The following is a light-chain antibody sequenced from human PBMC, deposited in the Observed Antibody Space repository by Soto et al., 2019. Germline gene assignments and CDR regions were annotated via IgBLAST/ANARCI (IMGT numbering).Light chain of an antibody. CDR1: SSDVGGYNY. CDR2: EVS. J-gene: IGLJ2*01. Sequence: QSVLTQPPSASGSPGQSVTLSCTGTSSDVGGYNYVSWYQQHPGKAPKLMIYEVSKRPSGVPDRFSGSKSGNTASLTVSGLQAEDEADYYCSSYAGSNNVLFGGGTKLTVL. V-gene: IGLV2-8*01. CDR3: SSYAGSNNVL.